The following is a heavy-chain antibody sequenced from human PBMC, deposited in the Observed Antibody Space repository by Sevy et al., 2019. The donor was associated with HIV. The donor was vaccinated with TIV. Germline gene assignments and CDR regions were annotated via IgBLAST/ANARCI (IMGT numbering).Heavy chain of an antibody. Sequence: GGSLRLSCAASGFTFSGSAMHWVRQASGKGLEWVGRIRSKANSYATAYAASVKGRFTISRDDSKNTAYLQMNSLKTEDTAVYYCTRLRVAGSSWYGVRGWFDPWGQEPWSPSPQ. CDR1: GFTFSGSA. V-gene: IGHV3-73*01. J-gene: IGHJ5*02. CDR2: IRSKANSYAT. D-gene: IGHD6-13*01. CDR3: TRLRVAGSSWYGVRGWFDP.